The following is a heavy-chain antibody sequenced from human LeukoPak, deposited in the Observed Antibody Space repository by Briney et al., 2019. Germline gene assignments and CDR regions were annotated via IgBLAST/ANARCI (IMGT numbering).Heavy chain of an antibody. J-gene: IGHJ4*02. D-gene: IGHD3-22*01. CDR3: ARGYYDSSGYTLDY. CDR2: IRYDGNDK. V-gene: IGHV3-30*02. Sequence: GGSLRLSCAASGFTFSSYGIHWLRQAPGKGLEWVSFIRYDGNDKIYADSVKGRFTISRDNSKNMLYLQMNSLRAEDTAVYYCARGYYDSSGYTLDYWGQGTLVTVSS. CDR1: GFTFSSYG.